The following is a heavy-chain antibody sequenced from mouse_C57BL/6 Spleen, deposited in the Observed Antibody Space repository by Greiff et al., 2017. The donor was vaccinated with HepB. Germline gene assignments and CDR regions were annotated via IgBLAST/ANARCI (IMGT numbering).Heavy chain of an antibody. CDR2: ISSGSSTI. J-gene: IGHJ1*03. CDR1: GFTFSDYG. Sequence: EVKLVESGGGLVKPGGSLKLSCAASGFTFSDYGMHWVRQAPEKGLEWVAYISSGSSTIYYADTVKGRFTISRDNAKNTLFLQMTSLRSEDTAMYYCARGVITTVVGTWYFDVWGTGTTVTVSS. V-gene: IGHV5-17*01. CDR3: ARGVITTVVGTWYFDV. D-gene: IGHD1-1*01.